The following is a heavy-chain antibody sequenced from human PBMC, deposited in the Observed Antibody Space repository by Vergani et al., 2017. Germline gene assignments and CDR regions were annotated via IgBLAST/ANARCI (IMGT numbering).Heavy chain of an antibody. V-gene: IGHV3-66*01. CDR2: IYSGGST. D-gene: IGHD2-15*01. CDR1: GFTVSSNY. CDR3: ARDDERYCSGGSCYAYYGMDV. J-gene: IGHJ6*02. Sequence: EVQLVESGGGLVQPGGSLRLSCAASGFTVSSNYMSWGRQASGKGLEWVPGIYSGGSTYYADSVKGRFTISRDNSKNTLYLQMNSLRDEDTAVYYCARDDERYCSGGSCYAYYGMDVWGQGTTVTVSS.